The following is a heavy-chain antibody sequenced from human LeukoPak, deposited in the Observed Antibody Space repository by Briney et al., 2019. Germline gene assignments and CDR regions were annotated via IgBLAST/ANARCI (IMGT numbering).Heavy chain of an antibody. CDR3: AKRYSIQLGEDAFDV. J-gene: IGHJ3*01. Sequence: GGSLRLSCAASGFTFSNYAMTWVRQAPGKGPEWVSVIGARGSATYYADSVQGRFTISRDNSKNTLYLQMNSLRAEDSAVYYCAKRYSIQLGEDAFDVWGQGTMVTVSS. CDR1: GFTFSNYA. CDR2: IGARGSAT. D-gene: IGHD3-16*01. V-gene: IGHV3-23*01.